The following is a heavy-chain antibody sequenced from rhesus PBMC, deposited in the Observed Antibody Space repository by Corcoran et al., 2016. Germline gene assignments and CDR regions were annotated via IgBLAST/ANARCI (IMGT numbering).Heavy chain of an antibody. V-gene: IGHV4-160*01. CDR3: ARAHPWFPTYYFDY. J-gene: IGHJ4*01. CDR2: IYGSSCST. CDR1: GGSFSSYL. Sequence: QVQLQESGPGLVTPSETLSLTCAVSGGSFSSYLCDWIRQPPGTWLEWIGSIYGSSCSTEYNPSRKSRATISKDTSKNQFSLKLSSVTAADTAVYYCARAHPWFPTYYFDYWGQGVLVTVSS. D-gene: IGHD2-21*01.